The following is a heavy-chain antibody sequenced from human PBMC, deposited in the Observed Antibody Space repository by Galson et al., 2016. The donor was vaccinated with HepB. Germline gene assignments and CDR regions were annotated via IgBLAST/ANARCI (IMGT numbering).Heavy chain of an antibody. CDR3: AGDMSWGNSWYPDWHFDL. V-gene: IGHV3-33*01. J-gene: IGHJ2*01. CDR2: IWFDGSNE. Sequence: SLRLSCAASGFTFSSYGMHWVRQAPGKGLEWVAVIWFDGSNEYYADSVKGRFTISRDNSNNTLYLRMNSLSAEDTAVYSCAGDMSWGNSWYPDWHFDLWGRGTLVTASP. CDR1: GFTFSSYG. D-gene: IGHD6-13*01.